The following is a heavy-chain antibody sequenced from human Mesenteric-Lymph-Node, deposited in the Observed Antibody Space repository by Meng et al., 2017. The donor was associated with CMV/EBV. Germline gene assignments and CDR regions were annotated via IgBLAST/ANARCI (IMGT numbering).Heavy chain of an antibody. CDR2: INHSGST. Sequence: QLQLQQWEVGLLTPSVTLPLTCDVYGGSFSAYYWSWIRQPPGKGLEWIGEINHSGSTNYNPSLKSRVTISVDTSKNQFSLKLSSVTAADTAVYYCARHQRWLKSEGGFNYWGQGTLVTVSS. V-gene: IGHV4-34*01. D-gene: IGHD4-23*01. CDR3: ARHQRWLKSEGGFNY. CDR1: GGSFSAYY. J-gene: IGHJ4*02.